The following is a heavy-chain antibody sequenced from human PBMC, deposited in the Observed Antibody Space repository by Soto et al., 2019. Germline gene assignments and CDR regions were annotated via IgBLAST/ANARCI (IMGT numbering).Heavy chain of an antibody. D-gene: IGHD6-19*01. Sequence: QVQLVESGGGVVQPGRSLRLSCAASGFTFSSYGMHWVRQAPGKGLEWVAVIWYDGSNKYYADSVKGRFTTSRDNSKXXLNXQMNSLRAEDTAVYYCARDCAGYSSGWYQRGGFDYWGQGTLVTVSS. J-gene: IGHJ4*02. CDR2: IWYDGSNK. CDR1: GFTFSSYG. CDR3: ARDCAGYSSGWYQRGGFDY. V-gene: IGHV3-33*01.